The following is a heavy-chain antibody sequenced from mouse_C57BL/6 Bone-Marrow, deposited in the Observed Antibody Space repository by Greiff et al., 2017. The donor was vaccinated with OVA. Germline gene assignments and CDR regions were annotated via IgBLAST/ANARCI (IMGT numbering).Heavy chain of an antibody. CDR3: ARDSRLLRYWYFDV. V-gene: IGHV3-6*01. CDR2: ISYDGSN. Sequence: LVASGPGLVKPSQSLSLTCSVTGYSIPSGYYWNWIRQFPGNKLEWMGYISYDGSNNYNPSLKNRISITRDTSKNQFFLKLNSVTTEDTATYYCARDSRLLRYWYFDVWGTGTTVTVSS. D-gene: IGHD1-1*01. CDR1: GYSIPSGYY. J-gene: IGHJ1*03.